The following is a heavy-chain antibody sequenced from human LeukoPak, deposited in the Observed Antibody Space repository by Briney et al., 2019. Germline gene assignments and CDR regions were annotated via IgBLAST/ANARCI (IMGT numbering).Heavy chain of an antibody. CDR1: GGTFSSYA. Sequence: GASVKVSCKASGGTFSSYAISWVRQAPGQGLEWMGRIIPIFGTANYAQKFQGRVTITTDESTSTAYMELSSLRSEDTAVYYCARDLRSWYDILTGYYYYYMDVWGKGTTVTVSS. CDR3: ARDLRSWYDILTGYYYYYMDV. D-gene: IGHD3-9*01. CDR2: IIPIFGTA. V-gene: IGHV1-69*05. J-gene: IGHJ6*03.